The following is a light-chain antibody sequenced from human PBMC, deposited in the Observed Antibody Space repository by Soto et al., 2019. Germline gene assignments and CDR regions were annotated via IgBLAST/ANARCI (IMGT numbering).Light chain of an antibody. V-gene: IGLV1-51*01. Sequence: QSVLTQPPSGSGAPGQMVTISFSGSSSNVGNNYGSWYQQLPVTAPKLLIFDNNKRPSGIPDRCSGSNSDTSATLGITGHQTGDDADYYCGTWDSSLSAGVFGTGTKLTVL. CDR1: SSNVGNNY. J-gene: IGLJ1*01. CDR2: DNN. CDR3: GTWDSSLSAGV.